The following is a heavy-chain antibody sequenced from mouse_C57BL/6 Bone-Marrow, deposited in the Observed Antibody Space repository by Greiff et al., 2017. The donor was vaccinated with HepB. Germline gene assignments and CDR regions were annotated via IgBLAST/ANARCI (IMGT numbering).Heavy chain of an antibody. D-gene: IGHD2-4*01. CDR2: IDPENGDT. J-gene: IGHJ3*01. CDR1: GFNIQDDY. Sequence: EVQLQQSGAELVRPGASVKLSCTASGFNIQDDYMHWVKQRPEQGLEWIGWIDPENGDTEYASKFQGKATITADTSSNTAYLQLSSLTSEDTAVYYCTRYDYVLFAYWGQGTLVTVAA. CDR3: TRYDYVLFAY. V-gene: IGHV14-4*01.